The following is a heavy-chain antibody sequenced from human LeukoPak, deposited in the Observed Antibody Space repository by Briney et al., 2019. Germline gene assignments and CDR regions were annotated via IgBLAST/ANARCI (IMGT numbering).Heavy chain of an antibody. J-gene: IGHJ4*02. CDR3: ARDAAWKYCSGGSCYIDY. D-gene: IGHD2-15*01. CDR2: MSADSATT. Sequence: GGSLRLSCAASGFNFGSYSMTWVRQAPGKGLEWVSVMSADSATTFYADSVKGRFTISRDNAKNTVFLQMNSLRAEDTAVYYCARDAAWKYCSGGSCYIDYWGQGTLVTVSS. CDR1: GFNFGSYS. V-gene: IGHV3-23*01.